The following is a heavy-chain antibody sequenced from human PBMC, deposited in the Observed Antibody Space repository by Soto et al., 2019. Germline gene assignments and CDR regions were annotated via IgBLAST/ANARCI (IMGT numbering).Heavy chain of an antibody. CDR1: GFTFSSYE. Sequence: EVQLVESGGGLVQPGGSLRLSCAASGFTFSSYEMNWVCQAPGKGLEWVSYISSSGSTIYYADSVKGRFTISRDNAKNSLYLQMNSLRAEDTAVYYCARDCIYYYDSMDAFDIWGQGTMVTVSS. CDR3: ARDCIYYYDSMDAFDI. D-gene: IGHD3-22*01. CDR2: ISSSGSTI. J-gene: IGHJ3*02. V-gene: IGHV3-48*03.